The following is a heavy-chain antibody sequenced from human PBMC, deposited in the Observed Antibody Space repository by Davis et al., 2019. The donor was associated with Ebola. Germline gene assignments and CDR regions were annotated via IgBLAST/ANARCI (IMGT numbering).Heavy chain of an antibody. CDR2: INWNGGST. CDR3: ARDQGDYDYVWGSYDY. Sequence: PGGSLRLSCAASGFTFDDYGMSWVRQAPGKGLEWVSGINWNGGSTGYADSVKGRFTISRDNAKNSLYLQMNSLRAEDTALYYCARDQGDYDYVWGSYDYWGQGTLVTVSS. V-gene: IGHV3-20*04. J-gene: IGHJ4*02. D-gene: IGHD3-16*01. CDR1: GFTFDDYG.